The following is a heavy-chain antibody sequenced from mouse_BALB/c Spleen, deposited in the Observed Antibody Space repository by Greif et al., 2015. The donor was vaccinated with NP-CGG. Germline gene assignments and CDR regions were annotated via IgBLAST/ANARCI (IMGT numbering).Heavy chain of an antibody. CDR3: TRSGYGNYEAWFAY. V-gene: IGHV1S81*02. J-gene: IGHJ3*01. D-gene: IGHD2-10*02. Sequence: QVQLQQSGAELVKPGASVKLSCKASGYTFTSYYMYWVKQRPGQGLEWIGEINPSNGGTNFNEKFKSKATLTVDKSSSTAYMQLSSLTSEDSAVYYCTRSGYGNYEAWFAYWGQGTLVTVSA. CDR2: INPSNGGT. CDR1: GYTFTSYY.